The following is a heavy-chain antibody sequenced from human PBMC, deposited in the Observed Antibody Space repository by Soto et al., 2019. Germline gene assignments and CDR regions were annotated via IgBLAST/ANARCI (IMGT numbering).Heavy chain of an antibody. V-gene: IGHV4-30-4*01. CDR1: GGSISSGDYY. Sequence: PSVTLSLTCTVSGGSISSGDYYWNWIRQPPGKGLEWIGYIYYSGGTYYNPSLKSRVSISVDTSKNQFSLKLSSVTAADTAVYYCAREPYDYDRSGYYDYWGQGTLVTVSS. CDR2: IYYSGGT. J-gene: IGHJ4*02. D-gene: IGHD3-22*01. CDR3: AREPYDYDRSGYYDY.